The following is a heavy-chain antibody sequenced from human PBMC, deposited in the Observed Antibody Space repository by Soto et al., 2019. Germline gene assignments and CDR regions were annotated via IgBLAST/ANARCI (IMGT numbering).Heavy chain of an antibody. V-gene: IGHV3-30*18. CDR2: ITYDGSNK. Sequence: GALRVSCQASGFNFDNYGMHWVRQAPGKGLEWVAVITYDGSNKYYADSVKGRFTISRDNSKNTLSLHLNTLKPEDTAVYHCAKDRVGGTFYTPLGFWGQGTLVTVSS. J-gene: IGHJ4*02. CDR3: AKDRVGGTFYTPLGF. CDR1: GFNFDNYG. D-gene: IGHD1-7*01.